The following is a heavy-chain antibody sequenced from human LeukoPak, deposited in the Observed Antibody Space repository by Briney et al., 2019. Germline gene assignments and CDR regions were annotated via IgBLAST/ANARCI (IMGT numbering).Heavy chain of an antibody. CDR2: IQYDGTKK. D-gene: IGHD3-10*01. CDR3: ARDWGLWFGENWFDP. J-gene: IGHJ5*02. V-gene: IGHV3-30*02. Sequence: GGSLRLSCAASGFTFTTYGMHWVRQAPGKGLEWVAFIQYDGTKKYYADSVKGRFTISRDNSKNTLYLQMNSLRVEDTAVYYCARDWGLWFGENWFDPWGQGTLVTVSS. CDR1: GFTFTTYG.